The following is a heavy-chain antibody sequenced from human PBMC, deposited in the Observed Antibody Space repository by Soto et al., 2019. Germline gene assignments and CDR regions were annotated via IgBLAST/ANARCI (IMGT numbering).Heavy chain of an antibody. Sequence: EVLLVESGGGLVQPGGSLKLSCAASGFVFKDSSIHWVRQASGKGLEWVGRIRDRAFRYATAYAASVKGRFTISRDDSTNTGYLQMNRLKTEGTAIYYCTRLISAAHDYWGQGTLVTVSS. J-gene: IGHJ4*02. CDR1: GFVFKDSS. CDR2: IRDRAFRYAT. CDR3: TRLISAAHDY. V-gene: IGHV3-73*01. D-gene: IGHD3-10*01.